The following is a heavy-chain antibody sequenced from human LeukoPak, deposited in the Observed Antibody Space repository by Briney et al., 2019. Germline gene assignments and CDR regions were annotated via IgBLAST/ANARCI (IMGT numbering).Heavy chain of an antibody. V-gene: IGHV3-23*01. CDR2: IGGSGSDT. CDR1: GFSFDNYA. J-gene: IGHJ6*02. D-gene: IGHD3-3*01. CDR3: AKTLRDLEWLTGELDV. Sequence: GGSLRLSCAASGFSFDNYAMSWVRQTPGKGLEWVSAIGGSGSDTSYTDSVKGRFTISRDNSKSTLYLQMNSLRAEDTAIYHCAKTLRDLEWLTGELDVWGQGTAVTVSS.